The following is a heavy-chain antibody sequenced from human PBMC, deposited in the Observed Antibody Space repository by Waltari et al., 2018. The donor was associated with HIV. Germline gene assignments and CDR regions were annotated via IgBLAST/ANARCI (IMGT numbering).Heavy chain of an antibody. CDR1: GYIFTNYG. CDR3: ARGLGGSYYYGVDV. CDR2: ISGEHTNT. J-gene: IGHJ6*02. Sequence: QVHLVQSGAEVKMPGASVRVSCKTSGYIFTNYGVSWVRQAPGQGLEWLGWISGEHTNTNYPQRLQGKVTLTTETSTSTAYMELRSLRSDDTAVYYCARGLGGSYYYGVDVWGQGTTVTVS. V-gene: IGHV1-18*01.